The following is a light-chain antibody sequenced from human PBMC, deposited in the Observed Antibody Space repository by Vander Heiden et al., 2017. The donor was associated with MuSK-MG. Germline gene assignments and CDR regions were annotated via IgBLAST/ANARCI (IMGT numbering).Light chain of an antibody. CDR1: KLGNKD. Sequence: SYELTLPPPMPVPRGQPASITCSGDKLGNKDACWYQQKPGQSPVMFIYEDTKRPSEIPERFSGSNSGNTATLTISGAQDMDEADYYCQAWDPSTGGKYVFGTGTKVSVL. CDR2: EDT. CDR3: QAWDPSTGGKYV. J-gene: IGLJ1*01. V-gene: IGLV3-1*01.